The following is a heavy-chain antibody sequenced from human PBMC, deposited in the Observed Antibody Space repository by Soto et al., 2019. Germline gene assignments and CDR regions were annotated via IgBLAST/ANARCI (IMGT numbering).Heavy chain of an antibody. D-gene: IGHD1-1*01. CDR2: VRASGDST. CDR1: GFTFSRYG. J-gene: IGHJ4*02. Sequence: EVQLLESGGGLVQPGESLRLSCAASGFTFSRYGMSWVRQAPGKGLEWVSSVRASGDSTYYADSVKGRFTISRDNSKDTLYLQRTSLTADDPAVYYCARDGTTGKGGGYWGQGTLVTVSS. V-gene: IGHV3-23*01. CDR3: ARDGTTGKGGGY.